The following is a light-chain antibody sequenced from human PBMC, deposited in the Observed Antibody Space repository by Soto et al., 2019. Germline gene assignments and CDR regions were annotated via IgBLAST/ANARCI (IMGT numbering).Light chain of an antibody. J-gene: IGKJ5*01. CDR3: QQYGTSEII. CDR2: DTS. CDR1: QSLTNSF. V-gene: IGKV3-20*01. Sequence: EIVLTQSPGTLSLSPGERATLSCRASQSLTNSFIAWYQQKPGQAPRLLIYDTSSRATGIPDRFSGSGSGTDFTLTISRLEPEDFAVIFCQQYGTSEIIFGQGTRLEIK.